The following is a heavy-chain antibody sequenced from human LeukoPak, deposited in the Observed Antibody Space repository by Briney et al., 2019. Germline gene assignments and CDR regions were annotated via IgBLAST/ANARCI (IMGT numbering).Heavy chain of an antibody. CDR3: ARDSGATGEVKFDP. D-gene: IGHD3-16*01. Sequence: SETLSLTCTVSGGSIHSYWSWIRQPAGKGLEWIGRISGSGTITYNPALQSRLTISIDTSKNQFSLKLMSVTAADTAVYYCARDSGATGEVKFDPWGQGTLVTVSS. V-gene: IGHV4-4*07. CDR1: GGSIHSY. J-gene: IGHJ5*02. CDR2: ISGSGTI.